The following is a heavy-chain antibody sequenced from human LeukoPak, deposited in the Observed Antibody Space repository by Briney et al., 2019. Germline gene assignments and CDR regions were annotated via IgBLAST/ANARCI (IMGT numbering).Heavy chain of an antibody. CDR3: ARDTSFVVVPAAANGIDF. D-gene: IGHD2-2*01. J-gene: IGHJ4*02. CDR2: ISYDGNNK. CDR1: GFTFSSYA. V-gene: IGHV3-30-3*01. Sequence: GRSLRLSCAASGFTFSSYAMHWVRQAPGKGPEWVAVISYDGNNKYYADSVKGRFTISRDNSKNTLYLQMNSLRAEDTAVYYCARDTSFVVVPAAANGIDFWGQGTLVTVSS.